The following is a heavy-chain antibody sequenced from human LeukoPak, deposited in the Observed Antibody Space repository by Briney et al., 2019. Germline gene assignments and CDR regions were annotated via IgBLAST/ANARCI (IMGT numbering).Heavy chain of an antibody. Sequence: GGSLRLSCAASGFSFSSYWMSWVRQAPGKGLEWVANIKQDGSEKYYVDSVKGRFTISRDNAKNSLYLQMNSLRAEDTAVYYCARDYCIDGCPPGYWGQGTRVTVSP. J-gene: IGHJ4*02. D-gene: IGHD2-15*01. CDR3: ARDYCIDGCPPGY. V-gene: IGHV3-7*03. CDR2: IKQDGSEK. CDR1: GFSFSSYW.